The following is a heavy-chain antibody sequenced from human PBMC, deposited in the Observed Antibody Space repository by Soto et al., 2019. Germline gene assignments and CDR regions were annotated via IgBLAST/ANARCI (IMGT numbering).Heavy chain of an antibody. J-gene: IGHJ4*02. CDR2: IYYTGTT. V-gene: IGHV4-61*01. D-gene: IGHD3-22*01. CDR1: GDSVSSGYYF. Sequence: PSETLSLTCIVSGDSVSSGYYFWGWIRLPPGKGLEWIGNIYYTGTTEYNPSLKSRVTISLDTPKNQFSLKLSSVIAADTAVYYCGRTNSSGAWAAWYWGQGTRVTVSS. CDR3: GRTNSSGAWAAWY.